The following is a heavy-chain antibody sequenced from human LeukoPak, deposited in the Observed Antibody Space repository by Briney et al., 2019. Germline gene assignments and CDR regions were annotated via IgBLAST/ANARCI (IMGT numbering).Heavy chain of an antibody. CDR1: GGSISSHY. D-gene: IGHD3-3*01. V-gene: IGHV4-59*11. CDR3: ARARVEYYDFWSGYLNWFDP. CDR2: IYYSGST. J-gene: IGHJ5*02. Sequence: SETLSLTCTVSGGSISSHYWSWIRQPPGKGLEWIGYIYYSGSTNYNPSLKSRVTISVDTSKNQFSLKLSSVTAADTAVYYCARARVEYYDFWSGYLNWFDPWGQGTLVTVSS.